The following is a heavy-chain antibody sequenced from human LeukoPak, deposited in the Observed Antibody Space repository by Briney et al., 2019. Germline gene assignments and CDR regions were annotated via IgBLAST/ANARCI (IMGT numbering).Heavy chain of an antibody. CDR3: ARGYGSGSYYNVLV. J-gene: IGHJ4*02. D-gene: IGHD3-10*01. V-gene: IGHV1-3*01. CDR1: GYTFTSYA. Sequence: ASVKVSCKASGYTFTSYAMHWVRQAPGQRLEWMGWINAGNGNTKYSQKFQGRVTITRDKCASTAYMELSSLRSEDTAVYYCARGYGSGSYYNVLVWGQGTLVTVSS. CDR2: INAGNGNT.